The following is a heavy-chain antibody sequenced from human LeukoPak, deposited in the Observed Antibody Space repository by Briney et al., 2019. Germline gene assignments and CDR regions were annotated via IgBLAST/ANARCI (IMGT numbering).Heavy chain of an antibody. D-gene: IGHD6-25*01. V-gene: IGHV4-39*07. CDR2: IYYSGST. CDR3: ASVVRDSSDYYYYYMDV. Sequence: PSETLSLTCTVSGGSISSSSYYWGWIRQPPGKGREWIGRIYYSGSTYYNPSLKSRVTISVDTSKNQFSLKLSSVTAADTAVYYCASVVRDSSDYYYYYMDVWGKGTTVTVSS. J-gene: IGHJ6*03. CDR1: GGSISSSSYY.